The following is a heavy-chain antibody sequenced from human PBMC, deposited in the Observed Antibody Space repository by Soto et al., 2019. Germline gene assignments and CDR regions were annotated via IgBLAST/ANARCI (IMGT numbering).Heavy chain of an antibody. J-gene: IGHJ4*02. Sequence: EVQLLESGGGLVQPGGSLRLSCAASGFTFSSYAMSWVRQAPGKGLEWVSVISGSGITTYYADSVKGRFTISRDNSKNTLYLQMNSLRAEDTAVYYCAKDLSGGATSIDYWGQGTLVTVSS. CDR1: GFTFSSYA. V-gene: IGHV3-23*01. D-gene: IGHD1-26*01. CDR3: AKDLSGGATSIDY. CDR2: ISGSGITT.